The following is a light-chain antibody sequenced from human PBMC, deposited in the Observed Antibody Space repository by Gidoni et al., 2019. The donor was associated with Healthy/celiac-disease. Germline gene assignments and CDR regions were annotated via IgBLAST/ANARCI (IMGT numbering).Light chain of an antibody. CDR2: DAS. CDR3: QQRSNWPRMYT. V-gene: IGKV3-11*01. Sequence: EIVLTQSPATMSLSPGERATLSCRASQSVSSYFAWYQQKPGQAPRLLIYDASNRATGLPARFSGSGSGTDFTLTISSLEPEDFAVYSCQQRSNWPRMYTFGQGTKLEIK. J-gene: IGKJ2*01. CDR1: QSVSSY.